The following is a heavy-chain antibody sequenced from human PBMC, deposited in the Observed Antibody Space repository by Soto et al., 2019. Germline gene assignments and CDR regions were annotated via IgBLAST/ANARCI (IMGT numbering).Heavy chain of an antibody. Sequence: ASVKVSCKASGYTFTSYDINWVRQATGQGLEWMGWMNPNSGNTGYAQKFQGRVTMTRNTSISTAYMELSSLRSDDTALYYFPTGASSSQKRHYYCYYGMDVWGQGTTVTVSS. J-gene: IGHJ6*02. V-gene: IGHV1-8*01. D-gene: IGHD6-6*01. CDR1: GYTFTSYD. CDR3: PTGASSSQKRHYYCYYGMDV. CDR2: MNPNSGNT.